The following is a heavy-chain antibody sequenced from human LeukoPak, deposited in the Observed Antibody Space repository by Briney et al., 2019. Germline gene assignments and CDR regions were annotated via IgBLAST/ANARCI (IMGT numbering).Heavy chain of an antibody. CDR1: GGSISSYY. Sequence: SETLSLTCTVSGGSISSYYWSWIWQPPGKGLEWIGYIYYSGSTNYNPSLKSRVTISVDTSKNQFSPKLSSVTAADTAVYYCARAGRTIFGVVWVAFDIWGQGTMVTVSS. J-gene: IGHJ3*02. CDR2: IYYSGST. D-gene: IGHD3-3*01. CDR3: ARAGRTIFGVVWVAFDI. V-gene: IGHV4-59*01.